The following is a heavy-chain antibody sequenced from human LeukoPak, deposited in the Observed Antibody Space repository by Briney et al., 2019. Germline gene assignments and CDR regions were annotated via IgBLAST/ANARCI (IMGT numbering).Heavy chain of an antibody. CDR3: ARHYDFWSGYYFNWFDP. D-gene: IGHD3-3*01. Sequence: KPSETLSLTCTVSGGSISSYYWSWIRQPPGKGLEWIGEIDHSGSTNYNPSLKSRVTISVDTSKNQFSLKLSSVTAADTAVYYCARHYDFWSGYYFNWFDPWGQGTLVTVSS. CDR2: IDHSGST. CDR1: GGSISSYY. J-gene: IGHJ5*02. V-gene: IGHV4-34*01.